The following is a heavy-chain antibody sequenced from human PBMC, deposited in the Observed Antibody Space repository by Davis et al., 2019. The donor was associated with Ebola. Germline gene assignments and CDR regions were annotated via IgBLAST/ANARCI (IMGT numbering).Heavy chain of an antibody. J-gene: IGHJ4*02. CDR1: GFTFSTFG. CDR3: ATLVHY. V-gene: IGHV3-33*01. Sequence: PGGSLRLSCAASGFTFSTFGMPWVRQAPGKGLERVAVIWNDRSNKYYSDSVRGRFTISRDNSKNTLYLQMNSLKAEDTGLYYCATLVHYWGRGTLVTVSS. CDR2: IWNDRSNK. D-gene: IGHD3-16*02.